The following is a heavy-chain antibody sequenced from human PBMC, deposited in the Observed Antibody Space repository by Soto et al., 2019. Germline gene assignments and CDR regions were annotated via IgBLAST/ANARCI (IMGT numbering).Heavy chain of an antibody. J-gene: IGHJ4*02. CDR3: ARAPSEYIWGSYLRYYEY. Sequence: EVQILESGGGLVQPGGSLRLSCAASGFPFSNYAMAWVRQAPGKGLEGVSAISGTTGHAFYADSVKARFTISRDNSKNTLYLQMDSLRAEDTAVYHCARAPSEYIWGSYLRYYEYWGQGTLVTVSS. CDR2: ISGTTGHA. D-gene: IGHD3-16*01. CDR1: GFPFSNYA. V-gene: IGHV3-23*01.